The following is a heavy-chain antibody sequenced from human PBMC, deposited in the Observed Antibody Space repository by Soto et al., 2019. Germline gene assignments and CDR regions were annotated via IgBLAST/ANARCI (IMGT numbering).Heavy chain of an antibody. CDR1: GFTFSSYS. J-gene: IGHJ1*01. D-gene: IGHD3-22*01. V-gene: IGHV3-48*02. CDR3: ARAPTTYYYDSSGYYPEYFQH. CDR2: ISSSSSNI. Sequence: PGGSLRLSCAASGFTFSSYSMNWVRQAPGKGLEWVSYISSSSSNIYYADSVKGRFTISRDNAKNSLYLQMNSLRDEDTAVYYWARAPTTYYYDSSGYYPEYFQHWGQGTLVTVSS.